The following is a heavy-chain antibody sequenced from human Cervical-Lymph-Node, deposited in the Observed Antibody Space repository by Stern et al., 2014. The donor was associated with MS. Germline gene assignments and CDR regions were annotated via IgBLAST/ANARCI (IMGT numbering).Heavy chain of an antibody. D-gene: IGHD3-3*01. CDR2: ISHRGST. V-gene: IGHV4-30-2*01. J-gene: IGHJ5*02. CDR1: DNSISSATYS. Sequence: QLQLQESGSGLVKPSQTLSLTCAVSDNSISSATYSWSWLRQPPGKDLEWIGSISHRGSTYYNPSVKRRVTVSVDRSKNQLSLKLTSGTAADTAVYYCTREAQYDENVWFDPWGQGILVTVSS. CDR3: TREAQYDENVWFDP.